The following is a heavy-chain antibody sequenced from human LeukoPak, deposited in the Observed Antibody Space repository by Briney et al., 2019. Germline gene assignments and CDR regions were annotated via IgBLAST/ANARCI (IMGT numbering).Heavy chain of an antibody. CDR1: GFTFSSYW. V-gene: IGHV3-74*01. J-gene: IGHJ6*02. D-gene: IGHD2-2*01. Sequence: GSLRLSCAASGFTFSSYWMHWVRQAPGKGLVWVSRINSDGSSTSYAGSVKGRFTISRDNAKNTLYLQMNSLRAEDTAVYYCAREWVVPAAMDYYYYGMDVWGQGTTVTVSS. CDR3: AREWVVPAAMDYYYYGMDV. CDR2: INSDGSST.